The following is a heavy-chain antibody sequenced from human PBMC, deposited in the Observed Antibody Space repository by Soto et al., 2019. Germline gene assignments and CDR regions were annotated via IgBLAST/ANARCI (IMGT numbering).Heavy chain of an antibody. Sequence: GGSLRLSCAASGFTFDDYAMHWVRQAPGKGLEWVSGISWNSGSIGYADSVKGRFTISRDNAKNSLYLQMNSLRAEDTALYYCAKDREEGIAAAGRTAVNAFDIWGQGTMVTVSS. CDR1: GFTFDDYA. CDR2: ISWNSGSI. J-gene: IGHJ3*02. CDR3: AKDREEGIAAAGRTAVNAFDI. D-gene: IGHD6-13*01. V-gene: IGHV3-9*01.